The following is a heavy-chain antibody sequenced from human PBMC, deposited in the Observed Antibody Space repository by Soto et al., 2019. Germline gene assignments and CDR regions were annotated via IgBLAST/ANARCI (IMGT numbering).Heavy chain of an antibody. Sequence: GASVKVSCKASGYTFTSYAMHWVRQAPGQRLEWMGWINAGNGNTKYSQKFQGRVTITRDTSASTAYMELSSLRSEDTAVYYCARGGRLWLQLYYYGMDVWGQGTTVTVSS. CDR1: GYTFTSYA. CDR2: INAGNGNT. V-gene: IGHV1-3*01. D-gene: IGHD5-18*01. CDR3: ARGGRLWLQLYYYGMDV. J-gene: IGHJ6*02.